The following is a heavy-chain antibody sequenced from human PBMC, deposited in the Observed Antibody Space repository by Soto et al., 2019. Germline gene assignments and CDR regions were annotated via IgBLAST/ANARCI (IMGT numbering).Heavy chain of an antibody. CDR2: ISGSGGNT. V-gene: IGHV3-23*01. CDR3: ARIGPYCGGDCYPDFDF. Sequence: GGSLRLSCAASGFTFSNHAMSWVRQAPGKGLEWVSLISGSGGNTNYADSVRGRFTISRDNSKKTVYLQMNSLRADDTAVYYCARIGPYCGGDCYPDFDFWGLGTPVTVSS. CDR1: GFTFSNHA. D-gene: IGHD2-21*02. J-gene: IGHJ4*02.